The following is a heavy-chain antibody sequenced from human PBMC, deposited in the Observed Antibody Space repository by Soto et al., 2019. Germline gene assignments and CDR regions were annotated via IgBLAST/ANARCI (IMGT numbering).Heavy chain of an antibody. J-gene: IGHJ4*02. D-gene: IGHD2-15*01. V-gene: IGHV3-21*01. CDR3: ARAETYCSGGSCYQSIDY. CDR2: ISSSSSYI. CDR1: GFTFSSYS. Sequence: GGSLRLSCAASGFTFSSYSMNWVRQAPGKGLEWVSSISSSSSYIYYADSVKGRFTISRDNAKNSLYLQMNSLRAEDTAVYYCARAETYCSGGSCYQSIDYWGQGTLVTVSS.